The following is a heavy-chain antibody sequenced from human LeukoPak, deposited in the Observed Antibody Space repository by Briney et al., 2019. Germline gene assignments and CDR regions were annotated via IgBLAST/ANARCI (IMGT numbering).Heavy chain of an antibody. CDR2: ISYDGSNK. D-gene: IGHD2-15*01. V-gene: IGHV3-30-3*01. Sequence: GMSLRLSCSASGFTLSSYATHWVRQAPGKGLEWVAVISYDGSNKYYADYVKGRFTISRDNSKNKLYLQMNSLRDEDKAVHYCARDSNEVVVVAATTYYYYGMDVWGQGTTVTVSS. J-gene: IGHJ6*02. CDR1: GFTLSSYA. CDR3: ARDSNEVVVVAATTYYYYGMDV.